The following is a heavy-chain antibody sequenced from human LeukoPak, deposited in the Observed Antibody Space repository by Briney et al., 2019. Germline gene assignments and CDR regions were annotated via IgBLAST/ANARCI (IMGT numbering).Heavy chain of an antibody. Sequence: GGSLRLSCAASGFAFNTYWMSWVRQAPGKGLEWVANIGQDGTEEHHVDSVRGRFTISRDNAKNSVFLQMNSLRAEDTAVYYCARDRDGKDYWGQGTLVTVSS. D-gene: IGHD1-1*01. J-gene: IGHJ4*02. CDR3: ARDRDGKDY. CDR1: GFAFNTYW. CDR2: IGQDGTEE. V-gene: IGHV3-7*03.